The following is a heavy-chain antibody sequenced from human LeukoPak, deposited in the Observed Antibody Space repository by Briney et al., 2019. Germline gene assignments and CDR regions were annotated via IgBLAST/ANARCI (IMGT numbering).Heavy chain of an antibody. CDR3: AKDYSSGWYGAFDI. V-gene: IGHV3-9*01. J-gene: IGHJ3*02. Sequence: PGGSLRLSCAASGFSFDDYAMHWVRQAPGKGLEWVSGIGWNGGGIVYADSVKGRFTISRDNAKNSLYLQMNSLRAEDTALYYCAKDYSSGWYGAFDIWGQGTMVTVSS. CDR2: IGWNGGGI. D-gene: IGHD6-19*01. CDR1: GFSFDDYA.